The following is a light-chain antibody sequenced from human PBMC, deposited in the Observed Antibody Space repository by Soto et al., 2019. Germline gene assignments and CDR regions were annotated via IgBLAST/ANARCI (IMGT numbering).Light chain of an antibody. CDR3: QFYDSSLSGWV. CDR2: GNS. CDR1: SSNIGAGYD. V-gene: IGLV1-40*01. Sequence: QAVVTQPPSVSGAPGQRVTISCTGSSSNIGAGYDVLWYQQLPGRARKLLISGNSNRPSGVPDRFSGSKSGTSASLAITGHQAEYEADYYCQFYDSSLSGWVFGGGTKLTVL. J-gene: IGLJ3*02.